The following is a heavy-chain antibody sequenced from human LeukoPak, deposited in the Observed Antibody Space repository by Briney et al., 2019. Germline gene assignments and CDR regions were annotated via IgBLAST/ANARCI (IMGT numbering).Heavy chain of an antibody. V-gene: IGHV1-2*02. CDR1: GYSFTGYY. D-gene: IGHD5-18*01. CDR2: INPNSGVA. CDR3: APGYNYGPRYMDV. J-gene: IGHJ6*03. Sequence: ASVKVSCKASGYSFTGYYIHWVRQAPGQGLEWMGWINPNSGVANYGQKFQGGVTLTRDTSINTAYMELSSLRSDDTAVYYCAPGYNYGPRYMDVWGKGTTVTVSS.